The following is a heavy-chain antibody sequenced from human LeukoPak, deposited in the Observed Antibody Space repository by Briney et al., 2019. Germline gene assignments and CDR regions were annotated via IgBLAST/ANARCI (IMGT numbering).Heavy chain of an antibody. V-gene: IGHV3-30*18. CDR3: AKDRDIIATYTYFDY. D-gene: IGHD3-16*01. Sequence: GGSLRLSCEASGFTISRYGMHWVRQAPGKGLEWVAVISYDGSHKYYADSVKGRFTISRDNSKNTLYLQMNSLRAEDTAVYYCAKDRDIIATYTYFDYWGQGTLVTVSS. J-gene: IGHJ4*02. CDR2: ISYDGSHK. CDR1: GFTISRYG.